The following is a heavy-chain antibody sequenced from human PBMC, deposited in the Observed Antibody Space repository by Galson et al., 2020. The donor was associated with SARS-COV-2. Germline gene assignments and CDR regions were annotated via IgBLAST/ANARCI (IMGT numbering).Heavy chain of an antibody. CDR1: GDSMNGGVVLYI. J-gene: IGHJ4*02. CDR2: IYYSGAT. Sequence: SETLSLTCAVSGDSMNGGVVLYIWAWIRQPPGRGLEWIGHIYYSGATSYNPSLRSRVTIPVYTSNNQFSVNLSSVTAADTAVYFCARVPNYGGNLGFDSWGQGTLVTVSS. D-gene: IGHD4-17*01. CDR3: ARVPNYGGNLGFDS. V-gene: IGHV4-31*11.